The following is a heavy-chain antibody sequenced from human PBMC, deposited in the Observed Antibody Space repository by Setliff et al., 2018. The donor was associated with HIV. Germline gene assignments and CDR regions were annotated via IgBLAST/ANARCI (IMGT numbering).Heavy chain of an antibody. CDR1: GGSMRSSGYS. CDR2: IYYNGNA. V-gene: IGHV4-30-2*01. J-gene: IGHJ3*02. D-gene: IGHD3-16*01. CDR3: TSWGVPRDGFDI. Sequence: SETLSLTCAVSGGSMRSSGYSWTWIRQAPGKGLEWVGYIYYNGNAYYNPSLKSRVTISVDRSKNQFSLKLSSVTAADTAVYYCTSWGVPRDGFDIWGHGTKVTVSS.